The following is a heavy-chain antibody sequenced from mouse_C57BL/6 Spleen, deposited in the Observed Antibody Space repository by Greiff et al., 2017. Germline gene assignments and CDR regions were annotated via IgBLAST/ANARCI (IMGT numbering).Heavy chain of an antibody. V-gene: IGHV5-17*01. J-gene: IGHJ2*01. Sequence: DVMLVESGGGLVKPGGSLKLSCAASGFTFSDYGMHWVRQAPEKGLEWVAYISSGSSTIYYAETVKGRFTISRDNAKNTLFLQMTSLRSEDTAMYYCARSHFDYWGQGTTLTVSS. CDR1: GFTFSDYG. CDR3: ARSHFDY. CDR2: ISSGSSTI.